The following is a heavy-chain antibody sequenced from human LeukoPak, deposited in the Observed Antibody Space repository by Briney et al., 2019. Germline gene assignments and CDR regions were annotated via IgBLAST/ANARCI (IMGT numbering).Heavy chain of an antibody. D-gene: IGHD3-22*01. Sequence: ASVKVSCKDSGYSLTELSMHWVRQAPGKGLEWMGGFDPEDGETIYAQKFQGRVTMTEDTSTDTAYMELSSLGSEGTAVYYCATERGPYYDDSTGSRSFDYWGQGTLVTVSS. J-gene: IGHJ4*02. CDR2: FDPEDGET. V-gene: IGHV1-24*01. CDR3: ATERGPYYDDSTGSRSFDY. CDR1: GYSLTELS.